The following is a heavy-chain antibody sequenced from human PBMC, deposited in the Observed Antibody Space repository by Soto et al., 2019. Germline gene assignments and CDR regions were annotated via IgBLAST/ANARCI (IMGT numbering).Heavy chain of an antibody. CDR2: IYHSGST. J-gene: IGHJ6*02. V-gene: IGHV4-4*02. CDR1: GGSIGSTNW. CDR3: ARLFIDYYYYGMDV. Sequence: SATLCLTCAVSGGSIGSTNWWSSVRHSPGKGLDWIGEIYHSGSTNYNPSLKSRVTISVDKSKSQFSLKLSSVIAADTAVYYCARLFIDYYYYGMDVWGQGTTVT. D-gene: IGHD3-16*02.